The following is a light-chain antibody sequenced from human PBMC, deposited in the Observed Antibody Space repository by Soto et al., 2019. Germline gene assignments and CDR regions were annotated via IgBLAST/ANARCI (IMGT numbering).Light chain of an antibody. CDR3: AAWDDSLNGYV. CDR2: SNY. V-gene: IGLV1-44*01. CDR1: SSNIESNT. Sequence: QSVLTQPPSASGTPGQRVTISCSGSSSNIESNTVTWYQQLPGTAPKLVIYSNYDRPSGVPDRFSGSTSGTSASLVIRGLQSEDEADYYCAAWDDSLNGYVFGGGTRSPS. J-gene: IGLJ1*01.